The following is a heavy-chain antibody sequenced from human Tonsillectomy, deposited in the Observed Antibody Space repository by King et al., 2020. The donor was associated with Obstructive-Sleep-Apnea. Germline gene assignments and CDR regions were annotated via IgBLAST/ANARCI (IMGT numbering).Heavy chain of an antibody. CDR2: ISSSSSYI. CDR3: ARVYIAAAGHTLDY. J-gene: IGHJ4*02. CDR1: GFTFSSYS. V-gene: IGHV3-21*01. D-gene: IGHD6-13*01. Sequence: VQLVESGGGLVKPGGSLRLSCAASGFTFSSYSMNWVRQASGKGLEWVPSISSSSSYINYADSVKGRFTISRDNAKNSLYLQMNSLRAEETAVYYCARVYIAAAGHTLDYWGQGSLVTVSS.